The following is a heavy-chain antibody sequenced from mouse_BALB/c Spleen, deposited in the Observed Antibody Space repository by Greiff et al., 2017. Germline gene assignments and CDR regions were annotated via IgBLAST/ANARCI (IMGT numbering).Heavy chain of an antibody. CDR2: IDPSDSET. CDR3: AREDGSWFAY. D-gene: IGHD2-3*01. CDR1: GYTFTSYW. J-gene: IGHJ3*01. Sequence: VQLQQPGAELVKPGAPVKLSCKASGYTFTSYWMNWVKQRPGRGLEWIGRIDPSDSETHYNQKFKDKATLTVDKSSSTAYIQLSSLTSEDSAVYYCAREDGSWFAYWGQGTLVTVSA. V-gene: IGHV1-69*02.